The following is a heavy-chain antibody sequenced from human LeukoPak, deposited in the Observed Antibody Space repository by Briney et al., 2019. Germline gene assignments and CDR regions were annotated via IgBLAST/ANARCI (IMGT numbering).Heavy chain of an antibody. CDR1: GYTFTNYY. CDR3: ARANFLYCSSSTCLFDY. Sequence: ASVKVSCKASGYTFTNYYMHWVRQAPGQGFEWMGWINPNDGDTNYAQKFQGRVTMTRDTSISTAHMEVSRLRFDDTAVYYCARANFLYCSSSTCLFDYWGQGTLVTVSS. J-gene: IGHJ4*02. CDR2: INPNDGDT. V-gene: IGHV1-2*02. D-gene: IGHD2-2*01.